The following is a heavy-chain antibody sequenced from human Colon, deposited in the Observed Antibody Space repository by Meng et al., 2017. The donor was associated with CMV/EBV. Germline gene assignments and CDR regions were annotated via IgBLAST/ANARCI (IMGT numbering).Heavy chain of an antibody. CDR1: GFIFSSYE. CDR2: IRHDGDSK. Sequence: GGSLRLSCEVSGFIFSSYEMSWVRRAPGKGLEWVAFIRHDGDSKWYADSVKGRFTISRDNSKNTLYLQMNSLRPDDTAVYYCAKDYRKRFWPENFDYWGQGTLVTVSS. D-gene: IGHD3-3*01. CDR3: AKDYRKRFWPENFDY. J-gene: IGHJ4*02. V-gene: IGHV3-30*02.